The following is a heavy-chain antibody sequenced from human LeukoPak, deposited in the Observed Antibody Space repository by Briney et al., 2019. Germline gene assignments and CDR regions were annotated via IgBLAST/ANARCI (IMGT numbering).Heavy chain of an antibody. D-gene: IGHD6-19*01. CDR3: ASTDSSGFMDV. Sequence: GESLKISCKGSGYSFSNDWISWVRQMPGKGLEWMGRIDPSDSYTNYSPSFQGHVTISADKSISTAYLQWSSLKTSDTAMYYCASTDSSGFMDVWGQGTTVTVSS. CDR1: GYSFSNDW. V-gene: IGHV5-10-1*01. J-gene: IGHJ6*02. CDR2: IDPSDSYT.